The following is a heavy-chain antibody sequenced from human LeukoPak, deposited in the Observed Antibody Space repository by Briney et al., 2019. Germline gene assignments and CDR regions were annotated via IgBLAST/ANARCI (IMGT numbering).Heavy chain of an antibody. CDR2: IYHSGST. J-gene: IGHJ3*02. D-gene: IGHD3-22*01. Sequence: SETLSLTCTVSGGSISSGGYYWSWIRQPPGKGLEWIGYIYHSGSTYYNPSLKSRVTISVDRSKNQFSLKLSSVTAADTAVYYCARDNPDSSGYYATQNGIDAFDIWGQGTMVTVSS. CDR1: GGSISSGGYY. V-gene: IGHV4-30-2*01. CDR3: ARDNPDSSGYYATQNGIDAFDI.